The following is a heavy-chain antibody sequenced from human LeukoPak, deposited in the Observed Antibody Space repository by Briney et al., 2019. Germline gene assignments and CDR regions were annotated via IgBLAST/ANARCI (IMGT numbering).Heavy chain of an antibody. CDR2: ISSSSSYI. CDR3: ARDLRPWRGDYEPMPGI. CDR1: GFTFSSYS. V-gene: IGHV3-21*01. J-gene: IGHJ3*02. Sequence: PGGSLRLSCAASGFTFSSYSMNWVRQAPGKGLEWVSSISSSSSYIYYADSVKGRFTISRDNAKNSLYLQMNSLRAEDTAVYYCARDLRPWRGDYEPMPGIWGQGTMVTVSS. D-gene: IGHD4-17*01.